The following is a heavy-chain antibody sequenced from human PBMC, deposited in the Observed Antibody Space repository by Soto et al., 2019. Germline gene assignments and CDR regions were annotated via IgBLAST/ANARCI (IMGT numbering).Heavy chain of an antibody. Sequence: GGSLRLSCAASGFTFDDYAMHWVRQAPGKGLEWVSGISWNSGSIGYADSVKGRFTISRDNAKNSLYLQMNSLRAEDTALYYCAKSTRGSTAFDIWGQGTMVTVSS. CDR2: ISWNSGSI. CDR1: GFTFDDYA. D-gene: IGHD3-10*01. V-gene: IGHV3-9*01. CDR3: AKSTRGSTAFDI. J-gene: IGHJ3*02.